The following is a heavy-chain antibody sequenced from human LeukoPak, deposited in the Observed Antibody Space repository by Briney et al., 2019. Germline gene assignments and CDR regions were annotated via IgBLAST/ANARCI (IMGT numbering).Heavy chain of an antibody. CDR3: ARTTEGYCRSTSCYDFSYSYYMDV. Sequence: SETLFLTCAVYGGSFSSYYWSWIRQPPGKGLVWIGYIHYSGSTHYNPSLKSRVSISVDTSKNQFSLKLSSVTAADTAVYYCARTTEGYCRSTSCYDFSYSYYMDVWGKGTTVTISS. CDR2: IHYSGST. D-gene: IGHD2-2*01. V-gene: IGHV4-59*01. CDR1: GGSFSSYY. J-gene: IGHJ6*03.